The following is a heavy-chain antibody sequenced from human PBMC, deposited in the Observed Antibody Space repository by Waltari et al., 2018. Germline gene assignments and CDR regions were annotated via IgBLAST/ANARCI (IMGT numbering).Heavy chain of an antibody. Sequence: QLQLQESGPGLVTPSETLSLTCTVSGRSISSNSSYGAWIRQPPGKGLECIGSIYFSGSTYYNPSLKSRVTISVDTSKNQFSLKLSSVTAADTAVYYCASLTSRTCFQHWGQGTLVTVSS. CDR3: ASLTSRTCFQH. CDR2: IYFSGST. V-gene: IGHV4-39*01. D-gene: IGHD2-2*01. J-gene: IGHJ1*01. CDR1: GRSISSNSSY.